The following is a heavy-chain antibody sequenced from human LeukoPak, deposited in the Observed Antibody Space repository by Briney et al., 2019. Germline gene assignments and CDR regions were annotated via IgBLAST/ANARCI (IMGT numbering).Heavy chain of an antibody. CDR2: ITASGGNT. Sequence: GGSLRLSCAASGFTFSSYAMGWVRQAPGKGLEWVSAITASGGNTYYADSVRGRFTISRDNSKNTLYLQVNSLRAEDTAVYYCAKGNGYSYGRYYFDYWGQGTLVTVSS. D-gene: IGHD5-18*01. V-gene: IGHV3-23*01. CDR1: GFTFSSYA. CDR3: AKGNGYSYGRYYFDY. J-gene: IGHJ4*02.